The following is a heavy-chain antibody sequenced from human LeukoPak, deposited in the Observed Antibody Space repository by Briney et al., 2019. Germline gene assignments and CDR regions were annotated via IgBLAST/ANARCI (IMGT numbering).Heavy chain of an antibody. V-gene: IGHV3-21*01. CDR2: ISSSSSYI. CDR1: GFTFSSDS. CDR3: ARAGCANGVCCRSNWFDP. Sequence: GGSLRLSCAASGFTFSSDSINWVRQAPGKGREWVSSISSSSSYIYYADSGKGGLNISSDNDKKSLYLQLNSLRDEDTAVYYCARAGCANGVCCRSNWFDPWGQGTLVTVSS. D-gene: IGHD2-8*01. J-gene: IGHJ5*02.